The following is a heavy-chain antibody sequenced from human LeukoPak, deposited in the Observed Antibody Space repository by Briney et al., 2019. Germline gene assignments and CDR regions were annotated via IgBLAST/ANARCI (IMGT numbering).Heavy chain of an antibody. Sequence: SETLSLTCTVSGGSISSYYWSWIRQPPGKGLEWIGYIYYSGSTNYNPSLKSRVTISVDTSKNQFSLKLSSVTAADTAVYYCARWVDTAMVTPSNWFDPWGQGTLVTVSS. D-gene: IGHD5-18*01. CDR2: IYYSGST. CDR3: ARWVDTAMVTPSNWFDP. CDR1: GGSISSYY. J-gene: IGHJ5*02. V-gene: IGHV4-59*08.